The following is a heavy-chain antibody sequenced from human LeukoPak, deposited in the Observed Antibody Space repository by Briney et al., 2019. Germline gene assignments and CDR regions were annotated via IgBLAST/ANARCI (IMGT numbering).Heavy chain of an antibody. CDR3: AKGLHDVRDNTGRYSNWFDP. J-gene: IGHJ5*02. V-gene: IGHV3-23*01. Sequence: PGGSLRLSCAASGFTFSSHAMTWVRQAPGKGLEWVSGISGSGYNTYYADSVKGRFTISRDNSRNTLYLEMNSLRAEDTAVYHCAKGLHDVRDNTGRYSNWFDPWGQGTLVTVSS. D-gene: IGHD3-22*01. CDR1: GFTFSSHA. CDR2: ISGSGYNT.